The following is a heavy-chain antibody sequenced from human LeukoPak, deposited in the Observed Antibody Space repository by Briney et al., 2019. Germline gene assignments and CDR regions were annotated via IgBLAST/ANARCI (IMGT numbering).Heavy chain of an antibody. CDR1: GFTFDEYG. J-gene: IGHJ4*02. D-gene: IGHD3-22*01. V-gene: IGHV3-20*04. Sequence: GGSLRLSCEASGFTFDEYGMSWVPQAPGKSLEWVSGINCNGDSTHYADSVNGRCTISRDNAKNVLYMQMNSLRAEDTAVYYCAKDMLYDSSGQIDYWEQGTLVTVSS. CDR3: AKDMLYDSSGQIDY. CDR2: INCNGDST.